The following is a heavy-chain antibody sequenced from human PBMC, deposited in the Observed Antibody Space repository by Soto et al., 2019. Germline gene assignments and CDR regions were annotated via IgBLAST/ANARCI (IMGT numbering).Heavy chain of an antibody. CDR1: GDTFDTFA. Sequence: QVQLVQSGAEVLKPGSSVKLSCKTSGDTFDTFAISWVRQAPGRVLEWMGGIIPIFRTPDYTQKFQGRVTITADVSTSTSYMELSSLRSEDTAVYYCARDKGRGQLGGNYYYALEVWGQGTTVTVSS. CDR3: ARDKGRGQLGGNYYYALEV. J-gene: IGHJ6*02. V-gene: IGHV1-69*12. D-gene: IGHD1-1*01. CDR2: IIPIFRTP.